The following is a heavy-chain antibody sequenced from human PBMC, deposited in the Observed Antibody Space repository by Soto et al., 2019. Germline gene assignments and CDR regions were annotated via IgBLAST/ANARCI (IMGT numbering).Heavy chain of an antibody. J-gene: IGHJ4*02. CDR1: GSDINSGGFT. Sequence: TSETLSLTCAVSGSDINSGGFTWTWIRQHAGKCLEWLGYISHSGSTDYNPSLKSRVSLSVDTSTKQFSLKMTSMTAADRGVYYCARGVDSWSGYLFWGQGTPVTVYS. D-gene: IGHD3-3*01. V-gene: IGHV4-31*11. CDR3: ARGVDSWSGYLF. CDR2: ISHSGST.